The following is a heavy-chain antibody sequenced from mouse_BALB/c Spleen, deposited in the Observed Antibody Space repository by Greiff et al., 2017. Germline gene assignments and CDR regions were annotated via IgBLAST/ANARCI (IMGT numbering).Heavy chain of an antibody. Sequence: EVKLVESGGGLVKPGGSLKLSCAASGFTFSDYYMYWVRQTPEKRLEWVATISDGGSYTYYPDSVKGRFTISRDNAKNNLYLQMSSLKSEDTAMYYCARDEEGYYGSRGFAYWGQGTLVTVSA. CDR2: ISDGGSYT. CDR1: GFTFSDYY. V-gene: IGHV5-4*02. J-gene: IGHJ3*01. D-gene: IGHD1-1*01. CDR3: ARDEEGYYGSRGFAY.